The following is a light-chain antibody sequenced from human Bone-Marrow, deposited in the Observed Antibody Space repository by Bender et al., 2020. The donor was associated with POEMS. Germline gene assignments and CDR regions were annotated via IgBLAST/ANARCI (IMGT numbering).Light chain of an antibody. Sequence: QSVLTQPPSASGTPGQRVTISCSGSNSNIGTNAVNWYQQFPGTAPKLLIYSANQRPSEVPDRFYAFKSCTSASLAISGLQSEDGADYYCAAWDNGLSGGVFGGGTELTV. V-gene: IGLV1-44*01. J-gene: IGLJ3*02. CDR1: NSNIGTNA. CDR3: AAWDNGLSGGV. CDR2: SAN.